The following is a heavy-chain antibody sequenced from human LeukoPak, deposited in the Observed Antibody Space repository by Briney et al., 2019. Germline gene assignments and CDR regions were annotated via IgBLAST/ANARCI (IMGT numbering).Heavy chain of an antibody. CDR1: GFTFSSYS. J-gene: IGHJ4*02. CDR3: ARGGPYCSSTSCFDFDY. D-gene: IGHD2-2*01. CDR2: ISSSSSYI. Sequence: GGSLRPSCAPSGFTFSSYSMNWVRQAPGKGLQWVSSISSSSSYIYYADSVKGRFTISRDNAKNSLYLQMNSLTSEDTAVYYCARGGPYCSSTSCFDFDYWGQGTLVTVSS. V-gene: IGHV3-21*01.